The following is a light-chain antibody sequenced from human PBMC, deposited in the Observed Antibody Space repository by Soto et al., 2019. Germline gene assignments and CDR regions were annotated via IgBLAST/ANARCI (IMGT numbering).Light chain of an antibody. CDR3: QKYGSPPRT. CDR1: QTVSSNY. CDR2: GES. Sequence: EVLLTQSPGALSLSPGEGATLSCWGSQTVSSNYLAWYQQTTGQAPRLIIYGESSRATGIPDRFSGSGSGTDLNLTISRLEPEDFAVYYCQKYGSPPRTCGQGTKVDIK. V-gene: IGKV3-20*01. J-gene: IGKJ1*01.